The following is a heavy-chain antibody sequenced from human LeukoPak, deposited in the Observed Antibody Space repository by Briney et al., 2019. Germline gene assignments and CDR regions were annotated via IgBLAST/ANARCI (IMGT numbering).Heavy chain of an antibody. CDR1: GGTFSSYT. CDR2: IIPVFGTA. CDR3: ARDAPSSPAHY. J-gene: IGHJ4*02. Sequence: ASVKVSCKASGGTFSSYTINWVRQAPGQGLEWMGGIIPVFGTANYVQKFQGRVTITADESTSTAYMELSSLRSEDTAVYYCARDAPSSPAHYWGQGTLVTVSS. V-gene: IGHV1-69*13.